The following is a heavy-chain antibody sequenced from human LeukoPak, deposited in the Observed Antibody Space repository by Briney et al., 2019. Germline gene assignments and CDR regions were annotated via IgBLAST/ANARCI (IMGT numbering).Heavy chain of an antibody. CDR3: ARVVGALLARPFDY. Sequence: GGSLRLSCAASGFTVSSYEMNWVRQAPGQGLEWVSYISSSGSTKDYADSVKGRFTVSRDNAKNSLYLQMNSLRAEDTAVYYCARVVGALLARPFDYWGQGTLVTVSS. CDR2: ISSSGSTK. V-gene: IGHV3-48*03. CDR1: GFTVSSYE. D-gene: IGHD1-26*01. J-gene: IGHJ4*02.